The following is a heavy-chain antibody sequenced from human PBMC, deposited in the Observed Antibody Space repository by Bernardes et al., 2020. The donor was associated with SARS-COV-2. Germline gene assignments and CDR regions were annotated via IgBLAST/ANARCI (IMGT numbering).Heavy chain of an antibody. CDR1: GFTFSSYS. J-gene: IGHJ2*01. D-gene: IGHD3-22*01. CDR3: ARDRYYDSSGYYYSWYFDL. CDR2: ISSSSSTI. Sequence: GGSLRLSCAASGFTFSSYSMNWVRQAPGKGLEWVSYISSSSSTIYYADSVKGRFTISRDNAKNSLYLQMNSLRAEDTAVYYCARDRYYDSSGYYYSWYFDLWGRGTLVTVSS. V-gene: IGHV3-48*01.